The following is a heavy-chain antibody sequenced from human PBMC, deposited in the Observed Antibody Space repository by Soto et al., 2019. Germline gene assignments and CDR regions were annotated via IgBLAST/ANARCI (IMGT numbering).Heavy chain of an antibody. D-gene: IGHD6-13*01. CDR3: ARPRIAAAGTLLDYYYYYGMDV. V-gene: IGHV1-46*02. CDR2: INPSGGST. CDR1: GYTFNSYY. J-gene: IGHJ6*02. Sequence: SSVKVSCKAPGYTFNSYYMHWVRQAPGKGLEWMGIINPSGGSTSYAQKFQGRVTMTRDTSTSTVYMELSSLRSEDTAVYYCARPRIAAAGTLLDYYYYYGMDVWGQGTTVTVSS.